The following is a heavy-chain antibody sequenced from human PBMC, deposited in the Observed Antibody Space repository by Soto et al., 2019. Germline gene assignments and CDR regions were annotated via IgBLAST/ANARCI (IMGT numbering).Heavy chain of an antibody. D-gene: IGHD5-12*01. CDR1: CGSISSGGYY. V-gene: IGHV4-31*03. CDR2: IYYSGST. CDR3: ARVSTHIVATMTYYGMDV. Sequence: LSLTCTVSCGSISSGGYYWSWIRQHPGKGLEWIGYIYYSGSTYYNPSLKSRVTISVDTSKNQFSLKLSSVTAADTAVYYCARVSTHIVATMTYYGMDVWGQGTTVTVSS. J-gene: IGHJ6*02.